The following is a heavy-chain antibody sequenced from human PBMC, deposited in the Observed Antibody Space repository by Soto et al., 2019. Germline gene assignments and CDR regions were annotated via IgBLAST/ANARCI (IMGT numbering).Heavy chain of an antibody. V-gene: IGHV3-11*01. CDR2: ISSSGSTI. J-gene: IGHJ5*02. CDR1: GFTFSDYY. CDR3: ARDVLVPAAPSFDP. Sequence: GGSLRLSCAASGFTFSDYYMSWIRQAPGKGLEWVSYISSSGSTIYYADSVKGRFTISRDNAKNSLYLQMNSLRAEDTAVYYCARDVLVPAAPSFDPWGQGTLVTVSS. D-gene: IGHD2-2*01.